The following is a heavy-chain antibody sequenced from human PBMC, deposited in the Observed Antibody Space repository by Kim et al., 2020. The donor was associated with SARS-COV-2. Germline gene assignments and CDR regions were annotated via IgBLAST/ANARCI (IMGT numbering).Heavy chain of an antibody. Sequence: FQGRVTITADESTSTAYMELSSLRSEDTAVYYCARDGSGYSSGWYEGFDYWGQGTLVTVSS. CDR3: ARDGSGYSSGWYEGFDY. J-gene: IGHJ4*02. D-gene: IGHD6-19*01. V-gene: IGHV1-69*01.